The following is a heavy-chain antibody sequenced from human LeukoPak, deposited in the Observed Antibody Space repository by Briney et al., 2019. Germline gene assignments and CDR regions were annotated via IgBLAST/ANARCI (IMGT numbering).Heavy chain of an antibody. V-gene: IGHV4-31*03. J-gene: IGHJ3*02. D-gene: IGHD4-17*01. CDR1: GGSISSGGYY. CDR2: IYYSGST. CDR3: ARDRYGDYDLDAFDI. Sequence: SQTLSLTCTVSGGSISSGGYYWSWIRQHPGKGLEWIGYIYYSGSTYYNPSLKSRVTISVDTSKNQFSLKLSSVTAADTAVYYCARDRYGDYDLDAFDIWGQGTMVTVSS.